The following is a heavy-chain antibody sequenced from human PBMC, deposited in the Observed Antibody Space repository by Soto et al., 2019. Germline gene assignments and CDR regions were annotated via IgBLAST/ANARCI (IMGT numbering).Heavy chain of an antibody. J-gene: IGHJ5*02. CDR1: GGTFSTFG. V-gene: IGHV1-69*06. CDR2: IIPIFNTA. CDR3: ARQSVSGGWDYGNWFDP. Sequence: QEQLVQSGAEVKKPGSSVKVSCKVSGGTFSTFGISWVRQAPGQGLEWMGGIIPIFNTAKYAQKFQGRVTITENISTSTVNIELSGLRSEDTAVYYCARQSVSGGWDYGNWFDPWCQGTLVTVCS. D-gene: IGHD6-19*01.